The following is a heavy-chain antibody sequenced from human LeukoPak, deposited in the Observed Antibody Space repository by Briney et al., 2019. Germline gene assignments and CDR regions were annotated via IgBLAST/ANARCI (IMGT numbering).Heavy chain of an antibody. Sequence: SETLSLTCTVSGGSISSYYWSWIRQPPGKGLEWIGYIYYSGSTNYNPSLKSRVTISVDTSKNQFSLKLSSVTAADTAVYYCARGRYYYDSSGYWRFDPWGQGTLVTVSS. CDR1: GGSISSYY. CDR3: ARGRYYYDSSGYWRFDP. J-gene: IGHJ5*02. CDR2: IYYSGST. V-gene: IGHV4-59*01. D-gene: IGHD3-22*01.